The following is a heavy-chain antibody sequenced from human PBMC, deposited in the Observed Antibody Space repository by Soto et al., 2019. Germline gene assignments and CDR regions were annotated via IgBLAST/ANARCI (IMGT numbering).Heavy chain of an antibody. CDR3: TSLYYGGQDY. V-gene: IGHV4-39*01. D-gene: IGHD4-17*01. Sequence: KPXGTLALTCTVSGGSISSSSYYWGWIRQPPGKGLEWIGSIYYTGNTYYNPSLKSRVTISVDTSKNQFSLKLSSVTAADTAVYYCTSLYYGGQDYWGQGTVVTVSS. CDR2: IYYTGNT. J-gene: IGHJ4*02. CDR1: GGSISSSSYY.